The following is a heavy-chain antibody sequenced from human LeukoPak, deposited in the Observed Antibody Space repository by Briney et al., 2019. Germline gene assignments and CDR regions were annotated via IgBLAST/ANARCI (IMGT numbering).Heavy chain of an antibody. CDR3: AAGTAADF. CDR2: ISASSSYT. J-gene: IGHJ4*02. CDR1: GIPFSDYY. Sequence: KPGGSLRLSCVVSGIPFSDYYMNWIRLAPGKGLEWISYISASSSYTDYADPVKGRFTISRDNAKNTLYLQMNSLGVEDTAVYYCAAGTAADFWGQGTLVSVSS. V-gene: IGHV3-11*03. D-gene: IGHD6-13*01.